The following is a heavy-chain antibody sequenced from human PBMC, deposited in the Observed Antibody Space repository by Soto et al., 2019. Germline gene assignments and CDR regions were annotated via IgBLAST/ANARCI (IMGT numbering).Heavy chain of an antibody. CDR3: AKDRIAAVNNWFDP. D-gene: IGHD6-13*01. V-gene: IGHV3-23*01. J-gene: IGHJ5*02. Sequence: EVQLLESGGGLVQPGGSLRLSCAASGFTFSSYAMSWVRQAQGKGLEWVSAISGSGGSTYYADSAKGRCTISRDNSKNTLYLQMNRLRAEDTAVYYCAKDRIAAVNNWFDPWGQGTLVTVSS. CDR2: ISGSGGST. CDR1: GFTFSSYA.